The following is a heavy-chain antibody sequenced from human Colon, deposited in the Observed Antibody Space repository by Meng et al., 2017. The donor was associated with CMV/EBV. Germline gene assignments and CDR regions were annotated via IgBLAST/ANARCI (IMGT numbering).Heavy chain of an antibody. CDR3: ARDGQRISVVWGVPNWFDP. V-gene: IGHV4-39*07. J-gene: IGHJ5*02. D-gene: IGHD3-10*01. Sequence: SETLSLTCTVSNGSIRSSGYYWAWIRQPPGKGLEWIGSMYYSGSTYYNPSLKSRVIISIDTSKNQFSLKLTSVTAADTAVYYCARDGQRISVVWGVPNWFDPWGQGTLVTVSS. CDR1: NGSIRSSGYY. CDR2: MYYSGST.